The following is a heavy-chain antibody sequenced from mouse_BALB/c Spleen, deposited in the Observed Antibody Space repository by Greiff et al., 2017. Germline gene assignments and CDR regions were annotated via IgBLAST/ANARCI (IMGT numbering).Heavy chain of an antibody. V-gene: IGHV5-9-4*01. D-gene: IGHD2-4*01. CDR1: GFTFSSYA. CDR3: ARDQGITTGGPWFAY. Sequence: EVHLVESGGGLVKPGGSLKLSCAASGFTFSSYAMSWVRQSPEKRLEWVAEISSGGSYTYYPDTVTGRFTISRDNAKNTLYLEMSSLRSEDTAMYYCARDQGITTGGPWFAYWGQGTLVTVSA. J-gene: IGHJ3*01. CDR2: ISSGGSYT.